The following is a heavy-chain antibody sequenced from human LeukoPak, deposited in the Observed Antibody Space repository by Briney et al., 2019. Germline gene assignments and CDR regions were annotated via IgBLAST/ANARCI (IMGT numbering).Heavy chain of an antibody. Sequence: SETLSLTCTVSGGSISSYYRSWIRQPPGKGLEWIGYIYYTGSTNYNPSLKSRVTISVDTSKNQFSLKLSSVTAADTAVYYCARVAAVGTEYNWFDPWGQGTLVTVSS. J-gene: IGHJ5*02. V-gene: IGHV4-59*01. CDR2: IYYTGST. CDR1: GGSISSYY. D-gene: IGHD6-13*01. CDR3: ARVAAVGTEYNWFDP.